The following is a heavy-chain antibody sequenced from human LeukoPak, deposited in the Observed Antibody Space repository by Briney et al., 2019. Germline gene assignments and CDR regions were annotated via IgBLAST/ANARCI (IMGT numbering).Heavy chain of an antibody. V-gene: IGHV4-4*02. J-gene: IGHJ3*02. CDR3: ARVGPIVATIDGAFDI. D-gene: IGHD5-12*01. Sequence: KASETLSLTCAVSGGSISSSNWWSWVRQPPGKGLEWIGEIYHSGSTNYNPSLKSRVTISVDKSKNQFSLKLSSVTAADTAVYYCARVGPIVATIDGAFDIWGQGTMVTVSS. CDR2: IYHSGST. CDR1: GGSISSSNW.